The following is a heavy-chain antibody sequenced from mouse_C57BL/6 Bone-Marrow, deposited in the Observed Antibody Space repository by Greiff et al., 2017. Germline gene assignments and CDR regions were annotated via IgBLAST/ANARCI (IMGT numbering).Heavy chain of an antibody. CDR1: GYAFTNYL. Sequence: QVQLQQSGAELVRPGTSVKVSCKASGYAFTNYLIEWVKQRPGQGLEWIGVINPGSGGTNYNEKFKGKATLTADKSSSTAYMQLSSLTSEDSAVYFCARSKRLRRRVDYWGQGTTLTVSS. V-gene: IGHV1-54*01. CDR3: ARSKRLRRRVDY. CDR2: INPGSGGT. D-gene: IGHD2-4*01. J-gene: IGHJ2*01.